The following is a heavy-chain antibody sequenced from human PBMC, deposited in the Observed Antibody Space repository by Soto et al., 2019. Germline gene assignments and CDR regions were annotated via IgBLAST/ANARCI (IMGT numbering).Heavy chain of an antibody. J-gene: IGHJ4*02. CDR1: GFSLTTTGVG. V-gene: IGHV2-5*01. Sequence: QIALQESGPTVVKPTQTLTLTCTFSGFSLTTTGVGVGWIRHAPGKALEWLALVYWNDERRYSPSLKSRLTITPDTSKNQVVLTMTSMDPVDTATYFCAHYDSSGYFSPFDSWGQGTLVTVSS. D-gene: IGHD3-22*01. CDR2: VYWNDER. CDR3: AHYDSSGYFSPFDS.